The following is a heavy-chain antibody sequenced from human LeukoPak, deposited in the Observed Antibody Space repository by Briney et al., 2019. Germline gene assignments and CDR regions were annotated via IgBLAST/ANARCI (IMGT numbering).Heavy chain of an antibody. CDR3: ARGGLAYSGSDKDIGWFDP. Sequence: ASVKVSCKASGYTFTGYYMHWVRQAPGQGLEWMGWINPNSGGTNYAQKFQGRVTMTRDTSISTAYMELSRLRSDDTAVYYCARGGLAYSGSDKDIGWFDPWGQGTLVTVSS. J-gene: IGHJ5*02. CDR2: INPNSGGT. CDR1: GYTFTGYY. D-gene: IGHD1-26*01. V-gene: IGHV1-2*02.